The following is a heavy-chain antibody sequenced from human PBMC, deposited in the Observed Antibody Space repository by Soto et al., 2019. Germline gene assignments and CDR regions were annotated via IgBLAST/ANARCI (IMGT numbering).Heavy chain of an antibody. Sequence: EVQLVESGGGLVQPGRSLRLSCAASGFTFDDYAMHWVRQAPGKGLEWVSGISWNSGSIGYADSVKGRFTISRDNAKNSLYLQMNSLRAEDTALYYCALFWSGYPNDAFDIWGQGTMVTVSS. CDR2: ISWNSGSI. CDR1: GFTFDDYA. V-gene: IGHV3-9*01. J-gene: IGHJ3*02. D-gene: IGHD3-3*01. CDR3: ALFWSGYPNDAFDI.